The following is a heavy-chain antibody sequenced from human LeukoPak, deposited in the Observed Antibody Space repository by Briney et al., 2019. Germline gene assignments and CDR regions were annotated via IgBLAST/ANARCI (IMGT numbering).Heavy chain of an antibody. D-gene: IGHD1-26*01. CDR3: ARGGSYGAPFDY. CDR2: IYYSGST. Sequence: SETLSLTCTVSGGSISSYYWSWIRQPPGKGLEWIGYIYYSGSTNYNPSLKSRVTISVDTSKNQFSLKLSSVTAADTAVYYCARGGSYGAPFDYWGQGTLVTVSS. J-gene: IGHJ4*02. V-gene: IGHV4-59*01. CDR1: GGSISSYY.